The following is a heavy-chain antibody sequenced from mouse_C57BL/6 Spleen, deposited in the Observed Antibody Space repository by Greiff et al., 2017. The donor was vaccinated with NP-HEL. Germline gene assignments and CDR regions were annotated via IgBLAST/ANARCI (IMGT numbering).Heavy chain of an antibody. J-gene: IGHJ4*01. CDR3: VRRRDYDYAMDY. CDR1: GFSFNTYA. V-gene: IGHV10-1*01. Sequence: EVQVVESGGGLVQPKGSLKLSCAASGFSFNTYAMNWVRQAPGKGLEWVARIRSKSNNYATYYADSVKDRFTISRDDSESMLYLQMNNLKTEDTAMYYCVRRRDYDYAMDYWGQGTSVTVSS. CDR2: IRSKSNNYAT. D-gene: IGHD2-4*01.